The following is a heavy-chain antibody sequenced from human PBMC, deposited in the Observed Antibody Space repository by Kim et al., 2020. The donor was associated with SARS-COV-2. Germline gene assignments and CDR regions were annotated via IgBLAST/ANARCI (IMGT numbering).Heavy chain of an antibody. CDR3: LKGGWGWIWDY. Sequence: GGSLRLSCTTSGFTFTGHAMSWVRQAPGKGLEWVSCIDGSDGTTYYVDSVKGRFTISRDDSKNTLYLQMSALRADDTAVYYCLKGGWGWIWDYWGQGTLVTVSS. CDR2: IDGSDGTT. CDR1: GFTFTGHA. J-gene: IGHJ4*02. D-gene: IGHD2-21*01. V-gene: IGHV3-23*01.